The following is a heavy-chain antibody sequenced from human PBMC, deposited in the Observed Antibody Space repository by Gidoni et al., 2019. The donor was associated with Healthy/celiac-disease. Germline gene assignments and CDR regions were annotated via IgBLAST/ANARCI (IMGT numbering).Heavy chain of an antibody. J-gene: IGHJ4*02. CDR3: AKDKVVVAATIPLGY. V-gene: IGHV3-30*18. Sequence: QVQLVESGGGVVQPGRSLRLSCAASGFTFSSYVMPWVRQAPGKGLEWVAVISYDGSNKYYADSVKGRFTISSDNSKNTLYLQMNSLRAEDTAVYYCAKDKVVVAATIPLGYWGQGTLVTVSS. D-gene: IGHD2-15*01. CDR2: ISYDGSNK. CDR1: GFTFSSYV.